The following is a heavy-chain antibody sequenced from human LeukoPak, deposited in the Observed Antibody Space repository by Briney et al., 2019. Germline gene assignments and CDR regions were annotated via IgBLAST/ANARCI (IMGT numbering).Heavy chain of an antibody. D-gene: IGHD6-13*01. CDR2: IKNDGSVK. Sequence: GGSLRLSCAVSGFTFSSYWMSWVRQAPGQGLEWVANIKNDGSVKYYVDSVKGRFTISRDNAKNSLYLQMNSLRAEDTAVYFCARDESYSGDYWGQGTLVTVSS. V-gene: IGHV3-7*05. CDR3: ARDESYSGDY. CDR1: GFTFSSYW. J-gene: IGHJ4*02.